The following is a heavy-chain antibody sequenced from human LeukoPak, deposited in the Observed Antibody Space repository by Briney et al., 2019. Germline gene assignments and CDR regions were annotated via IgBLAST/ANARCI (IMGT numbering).Heavy chain of an antibody. CDR2: VSYDGMTT. D-gene: IGHD4-11*01. CDR3: AKAGYSDYPYYYYYMDV. J-gene: IGHJ6*03. CDR1: GIIFSDYA. Sequence: GRSLRLSCEASGIIFSDYAMHWVRQAPGKGLEWVAVVSYDGMTTYYADSVKGRLTISRDNPKNTLYLQMNSLRAEDTAVYYCAKAGYSDYPYYYYYMDVWGNGTTVTVSS. V-gene: IGHV3-30*04.